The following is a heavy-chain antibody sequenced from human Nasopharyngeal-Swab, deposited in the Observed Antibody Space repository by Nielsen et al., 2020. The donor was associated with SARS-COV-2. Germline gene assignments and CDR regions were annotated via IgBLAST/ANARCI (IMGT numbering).Heavy chain of an antibody. J-gene: IGHJ1*01. V-gene: IGHV3-23*01. CDR3: AKSAYSGSYYVWYFQH. CDR1: GFTFSSYA. D-gene: IGHD1-26*01. Sequence: LSLTCAASGFTFSSYAMTWVRQAPGKGLEWVSIISGSGDTTYYADSVKDRFTISRDNSKNTLYLQTNSLRVEDTAVYYCAKSAYSGSYYVWYFQHWGQGTLVTVSS. CDR2: ISGSGDTT.